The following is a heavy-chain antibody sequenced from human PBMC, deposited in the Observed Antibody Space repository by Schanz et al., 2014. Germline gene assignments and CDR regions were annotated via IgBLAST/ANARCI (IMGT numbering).Heavy chain of an antibody. D-gene: IGHD6-13*01. CDR3: ARDSGSSSWYPSDY. Sequence: VQLEQSGAEVKKPGSSVKVSCKASGGTFSSFGINWVRQAPGQGLEWMGWINPNTGGTNFAQKFQGWVTVTRDTSISTVYMELRSLRSDDTAVYYCARDSGSSSWYPSDYWGQGTLVTVSS. CDR1: GGTFSSFG. CDR2: INPNTGGT. J-gene: IGHJ4*02. V-gene: IGHV1-2*04.